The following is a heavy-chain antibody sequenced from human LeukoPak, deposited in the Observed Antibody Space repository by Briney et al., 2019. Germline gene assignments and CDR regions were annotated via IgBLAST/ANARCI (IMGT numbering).Heavy chain of an antibody. CDR2: ILYDGSNE. Sequence: GRSLRLSCAASGFTFNSYGMHWVRQAPGKGLEWVAVILYDGSNEYYADSVKGRFTISRDNSKNTLYLQMSSLRVEDTAVYYCAKPTGLWFGELPLDYWGQGTLVTVSS. V-gene: IGHV3-30*18. D-gene: IGHD3-10*01. CDR1: GFTFNSYG. CDR3: AKPTGLWFGELPLDY. J-gene: IGHJ4*02.